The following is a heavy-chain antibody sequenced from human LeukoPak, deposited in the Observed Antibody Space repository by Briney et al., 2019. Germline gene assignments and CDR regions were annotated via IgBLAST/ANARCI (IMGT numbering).Heavy chain of an antibody. CDR1: GFSVSSKY. CDR2: IYSGGST. V-gene: IGHV3-53*01. J-gene: IGHJ3*02. D-gene: IGHD1-26*01. CDR3: ATSGSYYGGAFDI. Sequence: GGSQRLSCAASGFSVSSKYMSWVRQAPGKGLEWVSVIYSGGSTYYADSVKGRFTISRDNSKNTLYLQMNSLRAEDTAVYYCATSGSYYGGAFDIWGQGTMVTVSS.